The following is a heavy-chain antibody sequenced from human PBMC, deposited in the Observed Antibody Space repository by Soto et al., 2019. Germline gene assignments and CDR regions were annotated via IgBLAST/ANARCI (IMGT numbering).Heavy chain of an antibody. CDR3: ARLPLLWFGEFWGDY. CDR2: IYYSGST. V-gene: IGHV4-39*01. J-gene: IGHJ4*02. CDR1: GGSISSSSYY. D-gene: IGHD3-10*01. Sequence: SETLSLTCTVSGGSISSSSYYWGWIRQPPGKGLEWIGSIYYSGSTYYNPSLKSRVTISVDTSKNQFSLKRSSVTAADTAVYYCARLPLLWFGEFWGDYWGQGTLVTVSS.